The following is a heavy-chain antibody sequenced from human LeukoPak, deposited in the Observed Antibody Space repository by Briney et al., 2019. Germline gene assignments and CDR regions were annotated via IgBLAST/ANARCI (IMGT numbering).Heavy chain of an antibody. CDR2: INHSGST. V-gene: IGHV4-39*01. CDR3: ARHGYCSSTSCNDY. J-gene: IGHJ4*02. Sequence: SETLSLTCTVSGGSISSSSYYWGWIRQPPGKGLEWIGEINHSGSTNYNPSLKSRVTISVDTSKNQFSLKLSSVTAADTAVYYCARHGYCSSTSCNDYWGQGTLVTVSS. D-gene: IGHD2-2*01. CDR1: GGSISSSSYY.